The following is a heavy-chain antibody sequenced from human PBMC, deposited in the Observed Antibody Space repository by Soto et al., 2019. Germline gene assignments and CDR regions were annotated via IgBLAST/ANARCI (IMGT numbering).Heavy chain of an antibody. CDR2: INANSGGT. CDR3: ARLDCSGGSCYSGYYYYYGMDV. Sequence: QVQLVQSGAEVKKPGASVKVSCKASGYTFTDYYMHWVRQAPGQGLEWMGWINANSGGTNYPQKFQGRVTLTRDTSISTVYMELSSLRSDDTAVYYCARLDCSGGSCYSGYYYYYGMDVWGQGTTVTVSS. V-gene: IGHV1-2*02. D-gene: IGHD2-15*01. J-gene: IGHJ6*02. CDR1: GYTFTDYY.